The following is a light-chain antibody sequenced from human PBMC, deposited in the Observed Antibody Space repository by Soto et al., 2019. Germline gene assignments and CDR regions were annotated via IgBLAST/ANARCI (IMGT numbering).Light chain of an antibody. CDR2: LNSDGSH. J-gene: IGLJ1*01. Sequence: QLVLTQSPSASASLGASVKLTCTLSSGHSNYAIAWHQQQPEKGPRYLMKLNSDGSHSKGDGIPDRSSGSSSGAERYLTISRHHAEDEADYYCQTWGTGIQVFGTGTKVTVL. V-gene: IGLV4-69*01. CDR1: SGHSNYA. CDR3: QTWGTGIQV.